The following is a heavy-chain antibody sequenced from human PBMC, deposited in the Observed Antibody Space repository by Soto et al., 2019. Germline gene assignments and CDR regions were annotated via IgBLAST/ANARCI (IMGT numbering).Heavy chain of an antibody. V-gene: IGHV4-4*02. CDR3: ARDWSSSSYYYGMDV. J-gene: IGHJ6*02. CDR1: GGSISSSNW. Sequence: SETLSLTCAVSGGSISSSNWWSWVRQPPGKGLEWIGEIYHSGSTNYNPSLKSRVTISVDKSKNQFSLKLSSVTAADTAVYYCARDWSSSSYYYGMDVWGQGTTGTVSS. D-gene: IGHD6-13*01. CDR2: IYHSGST.